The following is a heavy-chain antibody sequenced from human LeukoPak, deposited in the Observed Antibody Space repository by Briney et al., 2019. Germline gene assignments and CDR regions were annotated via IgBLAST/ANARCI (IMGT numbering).Heavy chain of an antibody. CDR2: IYYSGST. J-gene: IGHJ4*02. Sequence: SETLSLTCTVSGGSVSSGSYYWSWIRQPPGKGLEWIGYIYYSGSTNYNPSLKSRVTISVDTSKNQFSLKLSSVTAADTAVYYWARTVNDFWSGYPYFDYWGQGTLVIVSS. CDR1: GGSVSSGSYY. CDR3: ARTVNDFWSGYPYFDY. V-gene: IGHV4-61*01. D-gene: IGHD3-3*01.